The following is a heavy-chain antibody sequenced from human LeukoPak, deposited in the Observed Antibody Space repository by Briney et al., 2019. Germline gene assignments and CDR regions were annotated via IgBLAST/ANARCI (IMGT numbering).Heavy chain of an antibody. CDR2: ITASGDTT. D-gene: IGHD2/OR15-2a*01. CDR1: GYTFSNSA. J-gene: IGHJ4*02. V-gene: IGHV3-23*01. CDR3: AKGPSTLDF. Sequence: RGSLRLSCAASGYTFSNSAMSWVRQAPGEGLEWVSAITASGDTTYYAASVRGRSTISRDNSKNTLYLQMSSLRAEDTAVYDCAKGPSTLDFWGQGTLVTVSS.